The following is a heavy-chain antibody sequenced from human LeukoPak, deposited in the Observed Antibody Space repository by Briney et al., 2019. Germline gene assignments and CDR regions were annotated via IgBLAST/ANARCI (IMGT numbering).Heavy chain of an antibody. CDR3: SLGTGPFDP. D-gene: IGHD7-27*01. CDR1: GGFISSGGYY. J-gene: IGHJ5*02. CDR2: IYYSGST. Sequence: SQTLSLTCTVSGGFISSGGYYWTWIRQRPGKGLEYIGYIYYSGSTYCNPSLGSRIAISIDTSNNRFSLDLTSVTAADTAVYYCSLGTGPFDPWGQGIMVTVSS. V-gene: IGHV4-31*03.